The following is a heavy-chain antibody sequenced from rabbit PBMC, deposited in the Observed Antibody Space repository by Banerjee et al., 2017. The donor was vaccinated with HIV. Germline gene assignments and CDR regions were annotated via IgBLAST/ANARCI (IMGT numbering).Heavy chain of an antibody. CDR2: IYADNSGST. CDR1: GFSFSSSYW. D-gene: IGHD6-1*01. Sequence: QSLEESGGDLVKPGASLTLTCTASGFSFSSSYWICWVRQAPGQGLEWIACIYADNSGSTYYASWAKGRFTISKTSSTTVTLQMTSLTAADTATYFCARGLAGYVDDGYPTRLDLWGQGTLVTVS. V-gene: IGHV1S40*01. CDR3: ARGLAGYVDDGYPTRLDL. J-gene: IGHJ3*01.